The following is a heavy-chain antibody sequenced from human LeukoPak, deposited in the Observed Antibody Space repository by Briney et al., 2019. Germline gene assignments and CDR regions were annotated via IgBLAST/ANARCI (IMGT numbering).Heavy chain of an antibody. J-gene: IGHJ4*02. Sequence: PGESLKISCKGSGYSFTSYWIGWVRQMPGKGLEWMGIIYPGDSDTRYSPSFQGQVTISADKSISSAYLPWSSLKASDTAMYYCATAPDCSGGSCYYFDYWGRGTLVTVSS. CDR3: ATAPDCSGGSCYYFDY. CDR1: GYSFTSYW. V-gene: IGHV5-51*01. D-gene: IGHD2-15*01. CDR2: IYPGDSDT.